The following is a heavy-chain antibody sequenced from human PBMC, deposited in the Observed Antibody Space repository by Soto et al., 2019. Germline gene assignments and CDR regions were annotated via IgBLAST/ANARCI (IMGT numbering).Heavy chain of an antibody. Sequence: QVQLVQSGGEVKKPGASVKVSCKASGYIFSKYAIHWVRQVPGHKLEWMGWLNVGTGNTKYSQKFQGRVTITRDTSATTAYMELHSLTSEDTAVYYCARESRDFFLWFGPWGQGTLVTVSS. J-gene: IGHJ5*02. CDR1: GYIFSKYA. V-gene: IGHV1-3*01. CDR2: LNVGTGNT. CDR3: ARESRDFFLWFGP.